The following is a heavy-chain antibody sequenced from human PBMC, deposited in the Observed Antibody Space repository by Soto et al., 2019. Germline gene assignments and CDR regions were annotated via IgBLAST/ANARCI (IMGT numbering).Heavy chain of an antibody. D-gene: IGHD3-10*01. Sequence: SETLSLTCTVSGDSMSGTTYQWDWIRQPPGKEIKWIGTIYYSGATHYNPSLTSRVTISVDTSNNQFLLKLNFVTAADIAVYFCARHSTSGNLYRPINHWGQGALVTVSS. V-gene: IGHV4-39*01. CDR1: GDSMSGTTYQ. CDR2: IYYSGAT. CDR3: ARHSTSGNLYRPINH. J-gene: IGHJ5*02.